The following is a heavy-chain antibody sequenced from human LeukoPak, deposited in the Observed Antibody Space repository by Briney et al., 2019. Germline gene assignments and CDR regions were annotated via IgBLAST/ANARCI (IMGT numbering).Heavy chain of an antibody. CDR3: AKGGELRAFDI. Sequence: GGSLRLSCAASGFAFSSSAMSWVRQAPGKGLEWVSSITGSGRGDSTNYADSVKGRFTISRDNSKNTLYLQMNSLRAEDTAVYYCAKGGELRAFDIWGQGTMVTVSS. J-gene: IGHJ3*02. CDR1: GFAFSSSA. CDR2: ITGSGRGDST. V-gene: IGHV3-23*01. D-gene: IGHD1-26*01.